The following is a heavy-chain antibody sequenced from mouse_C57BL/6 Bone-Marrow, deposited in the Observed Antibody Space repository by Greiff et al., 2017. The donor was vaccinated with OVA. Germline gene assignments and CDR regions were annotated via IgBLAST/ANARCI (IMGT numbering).Heavy chain of an antibody. CDR2: IDPANGNT. CDR1: GFNIKNTY. J-gene: IGHJ3*01. V-gene: IGHV14-3*01. D-gene: IGHD1-1*01. CDR3: ARGHYGSLFAY. Sequence: VQLQQSVAELVRPGASVKLSCTASGFNIKNTYMLWVKQRPEQGLEWIGRIDPANGNTKYAPKFQGKATITADTSSNTAYLQLSSLTSEDTAIYYCARGHYGSLFAYWGQGTLVTVSA.